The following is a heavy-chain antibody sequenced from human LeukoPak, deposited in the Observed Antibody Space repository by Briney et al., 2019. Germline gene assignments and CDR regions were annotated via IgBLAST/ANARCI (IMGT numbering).Heavy chain of an antibody. Sequence: GGSLRLSCAASGFTFSSYAVRWVRQAPGKGLEWVSAISPSSGTFYADSVKGRFTISRDNSKNTLYLQMNSLRAEDTAVYYCARPQSSSGYYWPFDDWGQGTLVTVSS. J-gene: IGHJ4*02. V-gene: IGHV3-23*01. CDR2: ISPSSGT. D-gene: IGHD3-22*01. CDR3: ARPQSSSGYYWPFDD. CDR1: GFTFSSYA.